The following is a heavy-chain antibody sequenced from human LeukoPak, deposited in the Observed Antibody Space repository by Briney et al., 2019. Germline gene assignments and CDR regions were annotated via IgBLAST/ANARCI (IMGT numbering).Heavy chain of an antibody. V-gene: IGHV3-30*18. CDR1: GFTFSTFG. CDR2: ISYDGSNK. CDR3: AKDRRDASGSFLDY. J-gene: IGHJ4*02. D-gene: IGHD3-10*01. Sequence: PGRSLRLSCAASGFTFSTFGMHWVRQAPGKGLEWVAVISYDGSNKYYADSVKGRFTISRENSKNTLYLQMNGLRAEDAAVYHCAKDRRDASGSFLDYWGQGTLVTVSS.